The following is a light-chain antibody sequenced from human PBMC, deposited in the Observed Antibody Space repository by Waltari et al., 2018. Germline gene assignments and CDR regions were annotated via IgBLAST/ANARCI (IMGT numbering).Light chain of an antibody. Sequence: EIVLTQSPATLSLSPGERATLSCRASQSVSSYLAWYQQKPGQAPRLLIYDASNRATGIPARFSGSGSGTDFTLTISSLEPEDFAVYYCQQFSTSPWTFGQGTKVEFK. CDR1: QSVSSY. J-gene: IGKJ1*01. V-gene: IGKV3-11*01. CDR2: DAS. CDR3: QQFSTSPWT.